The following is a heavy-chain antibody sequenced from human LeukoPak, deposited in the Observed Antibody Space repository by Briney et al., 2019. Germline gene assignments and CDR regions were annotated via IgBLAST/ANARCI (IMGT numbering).Heavy chain of an antibody. V-gene: IGHV3-9*01. CDR2: ISWNSGSI. CDR1: GFTFDDYA. CDR3: AKDGYNLMVEYYFDY. J-gene: IGHJ4*02. D-gene: IGHD5-12*01. Sequence: PGGSLRLSCAASGFTFDDYAMHWVRQAPGKGLEWVSGISWNSGSIGYADSVKGRFTISRDNAKNSLYLQMNSLRAEDTALYYCAKDGYNLMVEYYFDYWGQGTLVTVSS.